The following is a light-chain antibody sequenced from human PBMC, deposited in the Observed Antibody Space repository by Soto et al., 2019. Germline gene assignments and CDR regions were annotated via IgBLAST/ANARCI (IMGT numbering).Light chain of an antibody. V-gene: IGKV1-27*01. CDR1: QEIRNF. Sequence: DIQMTQSPTSLSASVGDRVTITCRASQEIRNFLSCYQQKLGKAPKLLIYAASNLQSGFPSRFSGSGSGTKSTLTINSLQPEDVATYSGKKYRRVPVFGPGTTVEIK. CDR3: KKYRRVPV. J-gene: IGKJ3*01. CDR2: AAS.